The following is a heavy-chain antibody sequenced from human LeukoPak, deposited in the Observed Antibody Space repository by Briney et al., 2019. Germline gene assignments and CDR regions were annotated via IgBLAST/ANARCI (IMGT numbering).Heavy chain of an antibody. J-gene: IGHJ6*02. CDR3: TTAVLPSDYYGMDV. V-gene: IGHV3-15*01. D-gene: IGHD4/OR15-4a*01. CDR1: GFTFSSYW. Sequence: GGSLRLSCAASGFTFSSYWMSWVRQAPGKGLEWVGRIKSKTDGGTTDYAAPVKGRFTISRDDSKNTLYLQMNSLKTEDTAVYYCTTAVLPSDYYGMDVWGQGTTVTVSS. CDR2: IKSKTDGGTT.